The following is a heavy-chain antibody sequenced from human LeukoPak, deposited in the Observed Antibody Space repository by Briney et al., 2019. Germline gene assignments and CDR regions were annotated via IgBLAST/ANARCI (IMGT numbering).Heavy chain of an antibody. CDR3: AKQFVDI. CDR1: GFTFSNYA. D-gene: IGHD5-24*01. V-gene: IGHV3-23*01. Sequence: GGSLRLSCAASGFTFSNYAMNWVRQAPGKGLEWVSSISGSGDDPSYADSVKGRFTVSRDNSRNTLYLQMNSLRAEDTAVYYCAKQFVDIWGQGTLVTVSS. CDR2: ISGSGDDP. J-gene: IGHJ5*02.